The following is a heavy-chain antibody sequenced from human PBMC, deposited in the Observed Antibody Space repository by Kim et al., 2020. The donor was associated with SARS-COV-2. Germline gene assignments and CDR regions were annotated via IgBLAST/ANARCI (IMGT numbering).Heavy chain of an antibody. CDR3: ARSLGYCTNGVCTSSGMDV. D-gene: IGHD2-8*01. Sequence: SGPTLVKPTQTLTLTCTFSGFSLSTSGVGVGWIRQPPGKALEWLALIYWDDDKRYSPSLKSRLTITKDTSKNHVVLTMTNMDPVDTATYYCARSLGYCTNGVCTSSGMDVWGQGTTVTVSS. V-gene: IGHV2-5*02. CDR2: IYWDDDK. CDR1: GFSLSTSGVG. J-gene: IGHJ6*02.